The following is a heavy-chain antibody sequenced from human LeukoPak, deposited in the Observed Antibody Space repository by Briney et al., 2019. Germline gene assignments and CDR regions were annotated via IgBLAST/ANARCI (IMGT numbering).Heavy chain of an antibody. Sequence: SETLSLTCTVSGGSISSYYWSWIRPPPRKELEWIGYIYYSGSTNYNPSLKSRVTISVDTSKNQFSLKLSSVTAADTAVYYCARDQLQLGWFDPWGQGTLVTVSS. CDR1: GGSISSYY. J-gene: IGHJ5*02. V-gene: IGHV4-59*01. D-gene: IGHD6-13*01. CDR2: IYYSGST. CDR3: ARDQLQLGWFDP.